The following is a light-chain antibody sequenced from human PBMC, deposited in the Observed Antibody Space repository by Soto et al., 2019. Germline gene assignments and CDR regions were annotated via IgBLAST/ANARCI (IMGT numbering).Light chain of an antibody. CDR2: DAS. J-gene: IGKJ3*01. CDR3: QKHDGVPL. V-gene: IGKV1-33*01. Sequence: DIQLTQSPSSLSASVGDRVTITCQASQDISNHLNWYQQKQGKAPNRLIYDASDLETGVPSRFSGGGSGTFFSFTINSLQPEDIATYYCQKHDGVPLFGPGTKVEIK. CDR1: QDISNH.